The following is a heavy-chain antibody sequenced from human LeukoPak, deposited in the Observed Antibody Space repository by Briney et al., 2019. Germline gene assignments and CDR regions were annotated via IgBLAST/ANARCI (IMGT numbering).Heavy chain of an antibody. CDR1: GGSFSGYY. J-gene: IGHJ4*02. CDR2: INHSGST. CDR3: ARGSMIVVVIVDY. V-gene: IGHV4-34*01. D-gene: IGHD3-22*01. Sequence: PSETLSLTCAVYGGSFSGYYWSWIRQPPGKGLEWIGEINHSGSTNSNPSLKSRVTISVDTSKNQFSLKLRSVTAADTAVYYCARGSMIVVVIVDYWGQGTLVTVSS.